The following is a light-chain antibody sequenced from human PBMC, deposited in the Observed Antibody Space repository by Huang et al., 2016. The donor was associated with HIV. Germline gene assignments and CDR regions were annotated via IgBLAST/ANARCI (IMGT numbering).Light chain of an antibody. CDR3: QQRSNWPRLT. CDR2: DAS. V-gene: IGKV3-11*01. Sequence: EIVLTQSPATLSLSPGERATLSCSASQSVSSYLAWYQQKPGQAPRLLIYDASNRATGIPARFSGSGAGTDFTLTISSLEPEDFAVYYCQQRSNWPRLTFGGGTKVEI. CDR1: QSVSSY. J-gene: IGKJ4*01.